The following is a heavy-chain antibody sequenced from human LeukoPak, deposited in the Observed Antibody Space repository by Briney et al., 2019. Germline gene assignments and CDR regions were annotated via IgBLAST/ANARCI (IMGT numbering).Heavy chain of an antibody. CDR1: GYTFTSYG. J-gene: IGHJ6*03. CDR2: INPNSGDT. D-gene: IGHD3-10*01. CDR3: AREHSHYGSGSYYYYMNV. Sequence: ASVKVSCKASGYTFTSYGISWVRQAPGQGLEWMGWINPNSGDTNYAQKFQGRVTMTRDTSITTAYMELSRLRSDDTAIYYCAREHSHYGSGSYYYYMNVWGKGTTVTVSS. V-gene: IGHV1-2*02.